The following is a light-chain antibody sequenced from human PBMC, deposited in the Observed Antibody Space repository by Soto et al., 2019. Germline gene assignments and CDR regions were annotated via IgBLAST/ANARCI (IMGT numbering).Light chain of an antibody. CDR2: GNT. V-gene: IGLV1-40*01. CDR3: QSYVNNLGGKVV. CDR1: SSNIGDGYD. J-gene: IGLJ2*01. Sequence: QSVLTQPPSLSGTLGQRVAISCTGTSSNIGDGYDVHWYQQIAGTVPKLLIFGNTNRPSGVPDRFSGSKSGASASLDITGLQADDEADYYCQSYVNNLGGKVVFGGGTKVT.